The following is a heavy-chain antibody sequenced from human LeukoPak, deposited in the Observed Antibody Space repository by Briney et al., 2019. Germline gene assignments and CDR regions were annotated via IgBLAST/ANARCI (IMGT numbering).Heavy chain of an antibody. CDR3: ASSFGPAAIDY. V-gene: IGHV4-59*01. Sequence: SETLSHTCTVSGGSISSYYWSWIRQPPGKGLEWIGYIYYSGSTNYNPSLKSRVTISVDTSKNQFSLKLSSVTAADTAVYYCASSFGPAAIDYWGQGTLVTVSS. D-gene: IGHD2-2*01. CDR1: GGSISSYY. CDR2: IYYSGST. J-gene: IGHJ4*02.